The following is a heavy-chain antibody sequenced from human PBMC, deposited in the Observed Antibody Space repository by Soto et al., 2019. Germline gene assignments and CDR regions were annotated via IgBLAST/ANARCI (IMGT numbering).Heavy chain of an antibody. Sequence: QVQLQESGPGLVKPSETLSLTCTVSGASISNAYWSWIRQAAGKRLEWIGRIHSSGTFNYNPSLRSGVSISRDTSKNQISLKLGSVTAADTAVYYCARDNIVSKGYGMDVWGQGTTVTVSS. J-gene: IGHJ6*02. D-gene: IGHD5-12*01. CDR3: ARDNIVSKGYGMDV. V-gene: IGHV4-4*07. CDR1: GASISNAY. CDR2: IHSSGTF.